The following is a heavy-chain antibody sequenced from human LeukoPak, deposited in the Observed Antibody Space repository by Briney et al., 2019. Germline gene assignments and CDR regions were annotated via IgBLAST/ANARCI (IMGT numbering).Heavy chain of an antibody. V-gene: IGHV3-30*04. CDR1: GFIFSSYA. CDR3: ANSGLNRFEY. D-gene: IGHD2-15*01. Sequence: GGSLRLSCAASGFIFSSYAMHWVRQAPGKGLEWVAVISYDGSNKYYADSVKGRFTISRDNSKNTLYLQVNSLRADDTAVYYCANSGLNRFEYWGQGALVTVSS. CDR2: ISYDGSNK. J-gene: IGHJ4*02.